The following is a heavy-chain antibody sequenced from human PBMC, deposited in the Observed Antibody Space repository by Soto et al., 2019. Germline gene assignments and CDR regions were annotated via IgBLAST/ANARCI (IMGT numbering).Heavy chain of an antibody. J-gene: IGHJ3*02. Sequence: ASVKVSCKASGYTFTSYGISWVRQAPGQGLEWMGWISAYNGNTNYAQKLQGRVTMTTDTSTSTAYMELRSLRSDDTAVYYCARAPLDYDYNTNDAFDIWGQGTMVTVSS. CDR1: GYTFTSYG. D-gene: IGHD3-16*01. CDR2: ISAYNGNT. V-gene: IGHV1-18*01. CDR3: ARAPLDYDYNTNDAFDI.